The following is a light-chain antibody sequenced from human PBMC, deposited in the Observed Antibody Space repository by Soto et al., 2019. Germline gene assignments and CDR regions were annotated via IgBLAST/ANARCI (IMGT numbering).Light chain of an antibody. Sequence: QSVLTQPPSVSGAPGQRITISCTGSSSNIGAGHDVHWYQQRPGTAPKLLIYGNTNRPSGVPDRFAASKSGTSASLAITGLQAEDEADYYSQSYDTSLSGWVFGGGTKLTVL. CDR2: GNT. V-gene: IGLV1-40*01. CDR1: SSNIGAGHD. CDR3: QSYDTSLSGWV. J-gene: IGLJ3*02.